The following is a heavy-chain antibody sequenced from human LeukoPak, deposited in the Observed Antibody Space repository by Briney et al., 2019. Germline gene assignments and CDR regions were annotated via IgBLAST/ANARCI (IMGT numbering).Heavy chain of an antibody. Sequence: GGSLRLSCAGSGFPFSSYTINWVRQGPGKGMEWASTISHSGATYYADSVKGRFTIPRDSYKNTVFLQMNSLRAEDTALYFCARRSHASPAGYSPFFDSWGQGTLVTVSS. CDR2: ISHSGAT. CDR1: GFPFSSYT. J-gene: IGHJ4*02. V-gene: IGHV3-23*01. D-gene: IGHD6-13*01. CDR3: ARRSHASPAGYSPFFDS.